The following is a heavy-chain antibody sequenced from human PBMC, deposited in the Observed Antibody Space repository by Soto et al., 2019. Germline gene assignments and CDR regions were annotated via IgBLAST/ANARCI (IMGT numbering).Heavy chain of an antibody. V-gene: IGHV1-18*01. CDR3: ARNRRYCSGGSCYSGWFDP. CDR2: ISAYNGNT. D-gene: IGHD2-15*01. J-gene: IGHJ5*02. CDR1: GYTFTSYG. Sequence: ASVKVSCKASGYTFTSYGISWVRQAPGQGLEWMGWISAYNGNTNYAQKLQGRVTMTTDTSTSTAYMELRSLRSDDTAVYYCARNRRYCSGGSCYSGWFDPWGQGTLVTVSS.